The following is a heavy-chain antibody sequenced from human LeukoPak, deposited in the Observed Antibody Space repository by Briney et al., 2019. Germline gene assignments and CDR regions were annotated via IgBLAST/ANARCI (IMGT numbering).Heavy chain of an antibody. CDR3: ASAYYDFWSGQNWFDP. V-gene: IGHV4-4*07. CDR2: IYTSGST. CDR1: GGSISSYY. Sequence: SETLSLTCTVSGGSISSYYWSWIRQPAGKGLEWIGRIYTSGSTNYNPSLESRVTMSVDTSKNQFSLKLSSVTAADTAVYYCASAYYDFWSGQNWFDPWGQGTLVTVSS. D-gene: IGHD3-3*01. J-gene: IGHJ5*02.